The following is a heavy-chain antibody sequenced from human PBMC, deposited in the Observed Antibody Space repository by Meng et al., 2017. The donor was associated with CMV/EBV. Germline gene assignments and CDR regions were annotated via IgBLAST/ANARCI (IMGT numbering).Heavy chain of an antibody. V-gene: IGHV3-30*02. CDR1: GFTFSSYG. Sequence: GESLKISCAASGFTFSSYGMHWVRQAPGKGLEWVAFIRYDGSNKYYADSVKGRFTISRDNSKNTLYLQMNSLRTEDTAVYYCVSSSSWYREVDYWGQGTLVTVSS. CDR2: IRYDGSNK. CDR3: VSSSSWYREVDY. J-gene: IGHJ4*02. D-gene: IGHD6-13*01.